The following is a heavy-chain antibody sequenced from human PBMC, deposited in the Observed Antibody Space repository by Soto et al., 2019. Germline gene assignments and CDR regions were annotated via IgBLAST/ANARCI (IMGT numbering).Heavy chain of an antibody. J-gene: IGHJ4*02. CDR1: GFTFSSYE. CDR3: ARFHRNWNYVFYY. CDR2: ISSSGSTI. Sequence: GGSLRLSCAASGFTFSSYEMNWVRQAPGKGLEWVSYISSSGSTIYYADSVKGRFTISRDNAKNSLYLQMNSLRAEDTAVYYCARFHRNWNYVFYYWGQGTLVTVSS. D-gene: IGHD1-7*01. V-gene: IGHV3-48*03.